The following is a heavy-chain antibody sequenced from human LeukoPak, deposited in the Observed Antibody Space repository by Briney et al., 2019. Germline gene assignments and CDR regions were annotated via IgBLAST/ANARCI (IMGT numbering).Heavy chain of an antibody. Sequence: GGSVRVSCKASGYTFTSYYMHWVRQAPGQGLEWMGIINPSGGSTSYAQKFQGRVTMTRDTSTSTVYMELSSLRSEDTAVYYCARDPEADYGDYGQHPLDYWGQGTLVTVSS. CDR2: INPSGGST. CDR3: ARDPEADYGDYGQHPLDY. D-gene: IGHD4-17*01. CDR1: GYTFTSYY. J-gene: IGHJ4*02. V-gene: IGHV1-46*01.